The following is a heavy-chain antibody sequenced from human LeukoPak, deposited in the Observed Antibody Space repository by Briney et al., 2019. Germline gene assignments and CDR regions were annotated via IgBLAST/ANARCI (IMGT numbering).Heavy chain of an antibody. J-gene: IGHJ4*02. CDR2: IIPILGIA. Sequence: SVKVSCKASGYTFTNYYLHWVRQAPGQGLEWMGRIIPILGIANYAQKFQGRVTITADKSTSTAYMDLSSLRSEDTAVYYCARDLPPYYFDYWGQGTLVTVSS. V-gene: IGHV1-69*04. CDR3: ARDLPPYYFDY. CDR1: GYTFTNYY.